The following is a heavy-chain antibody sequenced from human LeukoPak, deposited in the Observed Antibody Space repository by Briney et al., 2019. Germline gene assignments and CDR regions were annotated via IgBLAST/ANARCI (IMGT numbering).Heavy chain of an antibody. CDR2: INPDGRST. Sequence: GGSLRLSCAASGFTFNSNWMHWVRHAPGKGLVWVSRINPDGRSTSYADSVEGRFTSSRDNAKSTLYLQMNSLRAEDSALYYCVRDPGSDKRYWYFDLWGRGTLVAVSS. J-gene: IGHJ2*01. D-gene: IGHD6-19*01. CDR3: VRDPGSDKRYWYFDL. CDR1: GFTFNSNW. V-gene: IGHV3-74*01.